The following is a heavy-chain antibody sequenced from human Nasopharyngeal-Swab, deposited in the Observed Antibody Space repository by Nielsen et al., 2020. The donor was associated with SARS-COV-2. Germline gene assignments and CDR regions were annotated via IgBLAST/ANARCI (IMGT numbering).Heavy chain of an antibody. CDR1: GGTFSSYA. J-gene: IGHJ6*02. CDR3: ARDIAPYYDFWSGLDGGYGMDV. CDR2: ISAYNGNT. D-gene: IGHD3-3*01. Sequence: ASVKVSCKASGGTFSSYAISWVRQAPGQGLEWMGWISAYNGNTNYAQKLQGRVTMTTDTSASTAYMELSSLRSEDTAVYYCARDIAPYYDFWSGLDGGYGMDVWGQGTTVTVSS. V-gene: IGHV1-18*01.